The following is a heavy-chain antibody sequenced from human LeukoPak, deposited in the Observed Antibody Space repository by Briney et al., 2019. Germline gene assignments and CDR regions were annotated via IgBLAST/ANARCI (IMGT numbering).Heavy chain of an antibody. CDR3: AGDSCSSTSCYVASYYYYYGMDV. V-gene: IGHV1-18*01. J-gene: IGHJ6*02. Sequence: ASVKVSCKASGYTFTSYGISWVRQAPGQGLEWMGWISAYNGNTNYAQKLQGRVTMTTDTSTSTAYMELRSLRSDDTAVYYCAGDSCSSTSCYVASYYYYYGMDVWGQGTTVTVSS. CDR1: GYTFTSYG. D-gene: IGHD2-2*01. CDR2: ISAYNGNT.